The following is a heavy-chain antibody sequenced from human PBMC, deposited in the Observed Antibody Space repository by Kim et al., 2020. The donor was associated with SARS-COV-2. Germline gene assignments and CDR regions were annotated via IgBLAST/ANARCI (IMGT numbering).Heavy chain of an antibody. CDR2: TNYQSKWYN. CDR3: AKETWFGGLRRALDI. V-gene: IGHV6-1*01. J-gene: IGHJ3*02. D-gene: IGHD3-10*01. Sequence: SQTLSLTCAISGDSVSSNSAAWNWIRQSPSRGLEWLGRTNYQSKWYNVYAVSVKSRITINSDTSKNQFSLQLNFVTPEDTAVYYCAKETWFGGLRRALDIWGQGTMVTVSS. CDR1: GDSVSSNSAA.